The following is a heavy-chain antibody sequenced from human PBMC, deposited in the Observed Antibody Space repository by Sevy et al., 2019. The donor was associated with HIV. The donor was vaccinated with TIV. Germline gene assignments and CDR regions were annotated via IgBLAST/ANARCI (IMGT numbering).Heavy chain of an antibody. Sequence: ASVKVSYKVSGYTLTELSMHWVRQAPGKGLEWMGGLAPEHGETICAQKFQGRVTMTEDTSTDTAYMELSSLRSEDTAVYYCATGGFATYYDILTGDRKQDYGMDVWVQGTTVTVSS. CDR3: ATGGFATYYDILTGDRKQDYGMDV. J-gene: IGHJ6*02. CDR2: LAPEHGET. D-gene: IGHD3-9*01. V-gene: IGHV1-24*01. CDR1: GYTLTELS.